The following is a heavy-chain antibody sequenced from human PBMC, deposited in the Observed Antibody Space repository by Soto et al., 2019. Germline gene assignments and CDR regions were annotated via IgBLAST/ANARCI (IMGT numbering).Heavy chain of an antibody. V-gene: IGHV3-23*01. Sequence: EVPLLASGGGFVLPGGSLRLSCAGAGFTPTTTPLSWVRQPPGKGLEWVTTISGTASRTYYVYSVKGRFFISRDTSTNTVTRQMNNLTLDAPAVYYCATSFRYADHWGQGPRVTVSA. D-gene: IGHD3-16*01. J-gene: IGHJ4*02. CDR1: GFTPTTTP. CDR3: ATSFRYADH. CDR2: ISGTASRT.